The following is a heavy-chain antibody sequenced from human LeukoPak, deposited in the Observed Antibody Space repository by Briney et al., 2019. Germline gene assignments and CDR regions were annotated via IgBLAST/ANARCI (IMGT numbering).Heavy chain of an antibody. CDR2: INPSGGST. CDR1: GYTFTNYY. Sequence: ASVKVSCKASGYTFTNYYMHWVRQAPGQGLEWMGLINPSGGSTSYAEKFQGRVIMTRDMSTTTDYMELSSLRSEDTAVYYCARGDGDYEYYFDYWGQGTLVTVSS. D-gene: IGHD4-17*01. V-gene: IGHV1-46*01. J-gene: IGHJ4*02. CDR3: ARGDGDYEYYFDY.